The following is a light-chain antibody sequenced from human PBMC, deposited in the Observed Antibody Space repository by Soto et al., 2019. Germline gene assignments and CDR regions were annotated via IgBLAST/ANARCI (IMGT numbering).Light chain of an antibody. CDR3: QQYNNWPPIT. CDR1: QSVSSN. CDR2: GAS. Sequence: EIVMTQSPATLSVSPGERATLSCRASQSVSSNLAWYQQKPGQAPRLLIYGASTRATGVPARFSGSGSGTEFTLTISSLQSEDFAVYNCQQYNNWPPITFGQGTLLEI. J-gene: IGKJ5*01. V-gene: IGKV3D-15*01.